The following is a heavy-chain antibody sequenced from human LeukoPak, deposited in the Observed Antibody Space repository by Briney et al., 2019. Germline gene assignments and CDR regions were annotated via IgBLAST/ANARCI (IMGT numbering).Heavy chain of an antibody. CDR3: ARSGTFADFWSGYPDY. CDR1: GYTFTGYY. V-gene: IGHV1-2*02. CDR2: INPNSGGT. D-gene: IGHD3-3*01. Sequence: ASVKVSCKASGYTFTGYYMHWVRQAPGRGLEWMGWINPNSGGTNYAQKFQGRVTVTRDTSISTAYMELSRLRSDDTAVYYCARSGTFADFWSGYPDYWGQGTLVTVSS. J-gene: IGHJ4*02.